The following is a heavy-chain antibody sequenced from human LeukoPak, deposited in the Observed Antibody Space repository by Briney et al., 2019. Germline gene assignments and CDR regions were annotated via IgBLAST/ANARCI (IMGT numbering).Heavy chain of an antibody. Sequence: GASVKVSCKASGYTFTSYGISWVRQAPGQGLGWMGWISAYNGNTNYAQKLQGRVTMTTDTSTSTAYMELRSLRSDDTAVYYCARVGTGDIVVVPALDYWGQGTLVTVSS. CDR2: ISAYNGNT. D-gene: IGHD2-2*01. CDR3: ARVGTGDIVVVPALDY. V-gene: IGHV1-18*04. J-gene: IGHJ4*02. CDR1: GYTFTSYG.